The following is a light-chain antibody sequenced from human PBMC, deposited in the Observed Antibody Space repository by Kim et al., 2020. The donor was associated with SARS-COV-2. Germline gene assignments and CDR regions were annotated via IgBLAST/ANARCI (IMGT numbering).Light chain of an antibody. CDR2: DAS. J-gene: IGKJ4*01. CDR1: QSVSTS. CDR3: QQRGNWPLT. V-gene: IGKV3-11*01. Sequence: LSPGERATLSCRASQSVSTSLAWYQQRPGQAPRLLIYDASNRATGIPARFSGSGSGTDFTLTISSLEPEDFAVYYCQQRGNWPLTFGGGTKVDIK.